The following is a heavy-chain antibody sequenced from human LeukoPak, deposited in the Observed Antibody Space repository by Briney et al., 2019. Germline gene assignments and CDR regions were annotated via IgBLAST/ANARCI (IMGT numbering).Heavy chain of an antibody. D-gene: IGHD2-15*01. J-gene: IGHJ4*02. CDR3: AKGIGVAVVDATPIDY. V-gene: IGHV3-23*01. CDR1: GFTFSSYA. CDR2: ISGSGGST. Sequence: GGSLRLSCVASGFTFSSYAMSWVRQAPGKGLEWVSFISGSGGSTYHADSVKGRFSISRDNSKNTLFLQMNSLRAEDTAVYYCAKGIGVAVVDATPIDYWGQGTLVTVSS.